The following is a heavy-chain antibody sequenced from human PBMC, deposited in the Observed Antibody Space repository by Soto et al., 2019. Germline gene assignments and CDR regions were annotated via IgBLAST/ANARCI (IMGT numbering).Heavy chain of an antibody. Sequence: QVQLQQWGTGLLKPSETLSLTCAVYGGSFRGYYWTWIRQPPGKGLEWIGEIDHSGSTNYNPSLKSRVTISVDTSKNQFSLKLASVTAAYTAVYYCARVEYTYNYRGLDYWGQGTLVTVSS. CDR1: GGSFRGYY. D-gene: IGHD3-16*01. V-gene: IGHV4-34*01. CDR3: ARVEYTYNYRGLDY. CDR2: IDHSGST. J-gene: IGHJ4*02.